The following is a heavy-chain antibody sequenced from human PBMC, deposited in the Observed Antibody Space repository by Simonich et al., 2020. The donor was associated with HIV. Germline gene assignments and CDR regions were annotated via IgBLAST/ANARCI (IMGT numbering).Heavy chain of an antibody. V-gene: IGHV3-21*01. CDR3: ARDGRKGSSTSCSDY. CDR1: GFTFSSYS. J-gene: IGHJ4*02. CDR2: ISSISSYI. Sequence: EVQLVESGGGLVKPGGSLRLSCAASGFTFSSYSMNGVRQAAGKGLEWVSSISSISSYIDYADSVKGRFTISRDNAKNSLYLQMNSLRAEDTAVYYCARDGRKGSSTSCSDYWGQGTLVTVSS. D-gene: IGHD2-2*01.